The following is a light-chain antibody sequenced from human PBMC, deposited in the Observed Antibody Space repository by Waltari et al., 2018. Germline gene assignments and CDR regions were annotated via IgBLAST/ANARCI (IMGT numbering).Light chain of an antibody. V-gene: IGLV1-40*01. CDR2: GNS. CDR1: SSNIGAGYD. J-gene: IGLJ2*01. CDR3: QSYDSSLSGVV. Sequence: QSVLTQPPSVSGAPGQRVPISCTGSSSNIGAGYDVHWYQQLPGTAPKLPIYGNSNRPSGVPDRFSGSKSGTSASLAITGLQAEDEADYYCQSYDSSLSGVVFGGGTKLTVL.